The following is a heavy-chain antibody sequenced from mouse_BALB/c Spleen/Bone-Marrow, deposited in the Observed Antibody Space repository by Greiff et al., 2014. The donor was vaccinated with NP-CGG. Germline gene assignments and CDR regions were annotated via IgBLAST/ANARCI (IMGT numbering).Heavy chain of an antibody. CDR1: GYSFHGYT. D-gene: IGHD1-1*01. CDR2: IYPYNGGT. J-gene: IGHJ3*01. V-gene: IGHV1-31*01. CDR3: ARDYYGFSYWFAY. Sequence: QLQPSGPELVEPGASMKISCKASGYSFHGYTMNWVTQSHGKNLEWIGLIYPYNGGTNYNQKFKGKATLTVDKSSSTAYMELLRRTAEDAAVYYCARDYYGFSYWFAYWGQGTLVTVSA.